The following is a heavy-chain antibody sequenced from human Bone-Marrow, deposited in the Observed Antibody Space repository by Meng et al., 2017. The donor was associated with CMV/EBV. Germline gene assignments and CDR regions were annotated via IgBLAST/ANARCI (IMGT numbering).Heavy chain of an antibody. CDR2: IYYSGST. D-gene: IGHD6-6*01. Sequence: SETLSLTCIVSGDSVSSGSYYWSWIRQPPGKGLEWIGYIYYSGSTNYNPSLKSRVTISVDTSKNQFSLKLSSVTAADTAAYYCARGSDGSSSSAWFDPWGQGTLVTVSS. V-gene: IGHV4-61*01. CDR1: GDSVSSGSYY. J-gene: IGHJ5*02. CDR3: ARGSDGSSSSAWFDP.